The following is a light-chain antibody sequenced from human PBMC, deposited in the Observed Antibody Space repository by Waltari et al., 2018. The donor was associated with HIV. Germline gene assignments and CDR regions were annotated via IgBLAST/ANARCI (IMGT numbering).Light chain of an antibody. CDR3: QQFNSYPLT. Sequence: DIQLTQSPPFLSVSVGDRVTITCRASQGISRYLAWYQQRAGKAPKVLIYTASTLQSGVPSRFSGSGSGTEFTLTISSLQPEDVATYYCQQFNSYPLTFGGGTKVEIK. V-gene: IGKV1-9*01. CDR2: TAS. CDR1: QGISRY. J-gene: IGKJ4*01.